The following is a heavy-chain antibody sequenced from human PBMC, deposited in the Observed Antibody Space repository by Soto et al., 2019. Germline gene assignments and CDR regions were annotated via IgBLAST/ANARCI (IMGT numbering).Heavy chain of an antibody. J-gene: IGHJ4*02. CDR3: ARTYYFDSSGYYYFDY. D-gene: IGHD3-22*01. CDR1: GGTFSTYA. V-gene: IGHV1-69*13. Sequence: SVKVSCKASGGTFSTYAISWVRQAPGQGLEWMGGIIPLFGTPTYAQKFQGRVTITADESTSTAYMELSSLRSEDTAVYFCARTYYFDSSGYYYFDYWGQGTLVTVSS. CDR2: IIPLFGTP.